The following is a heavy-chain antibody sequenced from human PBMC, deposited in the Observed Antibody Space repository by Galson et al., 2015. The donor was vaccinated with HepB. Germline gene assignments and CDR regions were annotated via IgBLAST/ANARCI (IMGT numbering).Heavy chain of an antibody. CDR3: ARNYYGSGSYYNGPFDY. V-gene: IGHV1-69*02. CDR2: IIPILGIA. J-gene: IGHJ4*02. D-gene: IGHD3-10*01. Sequence: SVKVSCKASGGTFSSYTISWVRQAPGQGLEWMGRIIPILGIANYAQKFQGRVTITADKSTSTAYMELSSLRSEDTAVYYCARNYYGSGSYYNGPFDYWGQGTLVTVSS. CDR1: GGTFSSYT.